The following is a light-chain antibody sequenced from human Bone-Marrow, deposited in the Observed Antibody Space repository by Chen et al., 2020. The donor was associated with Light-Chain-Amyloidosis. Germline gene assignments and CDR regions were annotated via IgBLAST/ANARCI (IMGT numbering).Light chain of an antibody. J-gene: IGLJ2*01. CDR2: RDT. CDR3: QSADSSGTYEVI. Sequence: SYELTQPPSVSVSPGQTARIPCSGDDLPTKYAYWYQQKPGQAPVLGIHRDTERPSGISARFSGSSSGTTATLTISGVQAEDEANYHCQSADSSGTYEVIFGGGTKLTVL. V-gene: IGLV3-25*03. CDR1: DLPTKY.